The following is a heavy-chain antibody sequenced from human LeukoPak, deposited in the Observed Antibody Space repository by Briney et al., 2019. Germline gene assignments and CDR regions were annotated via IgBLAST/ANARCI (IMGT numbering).Heavy chain of an antibody. CDR3: ARGGESYKTVWFGELPTGWFDP. CDR1: GGSFSGYH. D-gene: IGHD3-10*01. Sequence: SETLSLTCAVYGGSFSGYHWSWIRQPPGKGLEWIGRIYTSGSTNYNPSLKSRVTISVDTSKNQFSLKLSSVTAADTAVYYCARGGESYKTVWFGELPTGWFDPWGQGTLVTVSS. J-gene: IGHJ5*02. CDR2: IYTSGST. V-gene: IGHV4-4*08.